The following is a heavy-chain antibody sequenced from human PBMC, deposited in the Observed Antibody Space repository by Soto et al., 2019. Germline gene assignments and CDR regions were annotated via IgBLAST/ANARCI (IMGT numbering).Heavy chain of an antibody. CDR3: ARGVAFLDY. CDR2: IHAGNGNT. V-gene: IGHV1-3*01. J-gene: IGHJ4*02. CDR1: GYTFSSYS. Sequence: ASVKVSCKASGYTFSSYSIHWVRQAPGQGLEWMGWIHAGNGNTKYSQSFQGRVTISRDTSATTAYMELNSLRSEDTAVYYCARGVAFLDYWGQGTLVTVSS. D-gene: IGHD2-15*01.